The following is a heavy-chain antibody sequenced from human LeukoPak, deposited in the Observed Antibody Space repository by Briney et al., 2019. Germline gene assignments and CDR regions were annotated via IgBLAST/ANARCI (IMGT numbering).Heavy chain of an antibody. V-gene: IGHV3-33*08. D-gene: IGHD2-2*01. CDR1: GFTFSSYS. Sequence: AGGALRLSCAASGFTFSSYSMNWVRQAPGKGLEWVALIWYDGSNKYCADPVKGRFTISRDNSENTLYLQMNSLRAEDTAMYYCARDFAAMIDYWGQGTLVTVSS. J-gene: IGHJ4*02. CDR3: ARDFAAMIDY. CDR2: IWYDGSNK.